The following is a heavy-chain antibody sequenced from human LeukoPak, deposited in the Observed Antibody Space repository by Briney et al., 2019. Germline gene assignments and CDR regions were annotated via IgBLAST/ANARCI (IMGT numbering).Heavy chain of an antibody. D-gene: IGHD6-19*01. J-gene: IGHJ4*02. Sequence: GGSLRLSCAASGFTFSSYSMNWVRQAPGKGLEWVSSISSSSSYIYYADSVKGRFTISRDNAKNSLYLQMNSLRAEDTAVYYCARDQAAVAGSLDYWGQGTLVTVSS. CDR2: ISSSSSYI. V-gene: IGHV3-21*01. CDR3: ARDQAAVAGSLDY. CDR1: GFTFSSYS.